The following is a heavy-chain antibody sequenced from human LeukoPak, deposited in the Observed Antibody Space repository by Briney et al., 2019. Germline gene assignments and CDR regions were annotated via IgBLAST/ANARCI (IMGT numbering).Heavy chain of an antibody. V-gene: IGHV4-61*02. J-gene: IGHJ4*01. D-gene: IGHD2-2*01. CDR2: IYTSGST. CDR3: ARIGHDLYQTFDF. Sequence: PSETLSLTCTVSGSISSGSYYWSWIRQPAGKGLEWFGRIYTSGSTNYNPSLESRVTISVDTSKNQFSLKLTSLTAADTAVYYCARIGHDLYQTFDFWGNGNLITVSS. CDR1: GSISSGSYY.